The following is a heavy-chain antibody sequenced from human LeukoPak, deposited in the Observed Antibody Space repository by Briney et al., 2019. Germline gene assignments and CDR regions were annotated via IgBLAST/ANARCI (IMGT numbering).Heavy chain of an antibody. V-gene: IGHV1-2*02. D-gene: IGHD6-13*01. J-gene: IGHJ3*02. CDR1: GYSFTSFD. Sequence: GASVKVSCKASGYSFTSFDINWVRQAPGQGLEWMGWMNPNSGGTNYAQKFQGRVTMTRDTSISTAYMELSRLRSDDTAVYYCARLRRPIAAAGRDAFDIWGQGTMVTVSS. CDR2: MNPNSGGT. CDR3: ARLRRPIAAAGRDAFDI.